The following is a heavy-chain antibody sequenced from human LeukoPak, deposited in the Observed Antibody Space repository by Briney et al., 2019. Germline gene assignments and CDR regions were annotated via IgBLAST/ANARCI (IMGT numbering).Heavy chain of an antibody. CDR1: GLSISSTGYC. Sequence: PSETLSLTCAVSGLSISSTGYCWAWIRQPPGKGLEWIVTIYYSGSTYHNTSLKSQITMSVDTSRNQFSLKLSSVDAADTAVYYCAKAGVRYFDSSGLYAFDFWGQGTTVTVSS. V-gene: IGHV4-39*01. CDR2: IYYSGST. D-gene: IGHD3-22*01. J-gene: IGHJ3*01. CDR3: AKAGVRYFDSSGLYAFDF.